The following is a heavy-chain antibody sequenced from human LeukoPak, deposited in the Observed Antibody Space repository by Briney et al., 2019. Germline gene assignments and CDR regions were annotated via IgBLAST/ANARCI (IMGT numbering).Heavy chain of an antibody. CDR1: GYTFTGYY. V-gene: IGHV1-2*02. D-gene: IGHD3-10*01. J-gene: IGHJ4*02. Sequence: ASVKVSCKASGYTFTGYYMHWVRQAPGQGIEWMGWINPNSGGTNYAQKFQGRVTMTRDTSISTAYMELSRLRSDDTAVYYCARDLSPYYGSGSWDYWGQGTLVTVSS. CDR3: ARDLSPYYGSGSWDY. CDR2: INPNSGGT.